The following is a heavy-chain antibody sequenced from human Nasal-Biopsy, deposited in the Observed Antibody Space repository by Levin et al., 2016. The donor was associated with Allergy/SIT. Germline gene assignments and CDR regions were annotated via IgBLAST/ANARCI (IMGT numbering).Heavy chain of an antibody. Sequence: ASVKVSCKASGYPFTSYGISWVRQAPGQGLEWVGWISAHSGDTDFAQKFQGRVTMTTDTSTGTAYMEMRSLRYDDTAIYFCARRSSSWYQLDSWGQGTLVTISS. CDR2: ISAHSGDT. CDR1: GYPFTSYG. V-gene: IGHV1-18*04. CDR3: ARRSSSWYQLDS. D-gene: IGHD6-13*01. J-gene: IGHJ4*02.